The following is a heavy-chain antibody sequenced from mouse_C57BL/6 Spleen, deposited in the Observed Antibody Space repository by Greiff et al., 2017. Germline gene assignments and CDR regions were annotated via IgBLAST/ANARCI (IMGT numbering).Heavy chain of an antibody. CDR3: TRQGYYSNYESAMDY. D-gene: IGHD2-5*01. J-gene: IGHJ4*01. CDR1: GFSLTSYG. Sequence: VQLKESGPGLVAPSQSLSITCTVSGFSLTSYGVHWVRQPPGKGLEWLVVIWSDGSTTYNSALKSRLSISKDNSKSQVFLKMNSLQTDDTAMYYCTRQGYYSNYESAMDYWGQGTSVTVSS. V-gene: IGHV2-6-1*01. CDR2: IWSDGST.